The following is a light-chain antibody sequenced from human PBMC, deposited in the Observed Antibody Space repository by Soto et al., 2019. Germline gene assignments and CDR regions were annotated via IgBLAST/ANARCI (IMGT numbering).Light chain of an antibody. CDR1: KNVGDW. CDR2: DAS. CDR3: QQYKKSWT. Sequence: DIQMTQSPATLSASVGDRVTITCRATKNVGDWLAWYQQKPGKAPKLLIYDASSLHSGVPSRFSGSGSGTEFTLTITSLQADDFATYYCQQYKKSWTFGQGTQVDIK. J-gene: IGKJ1*01. V-gene: IGKV1-5*01.